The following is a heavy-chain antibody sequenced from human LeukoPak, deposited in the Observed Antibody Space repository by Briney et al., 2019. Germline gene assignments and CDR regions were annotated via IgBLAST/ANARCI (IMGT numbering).Heavy chain of an antibody. V-gene: IGHV3-7*01. CDR3: ARGRLGDS. D-gene: IGHD4-11*01. CDR1: GFTFRTYW. Sequence: GGSLRLSCAASGFTFRTYWMSWVRQAPGKGLEWVANIKEDGSEKYYVDSVKGRFTISRDNAKNSLYLQMNGLRAEDTAVYYCARGRLGDSWGQGTLVTVSS. J-gene: IGHJ4*02. CDR2: IKEDGSEK.